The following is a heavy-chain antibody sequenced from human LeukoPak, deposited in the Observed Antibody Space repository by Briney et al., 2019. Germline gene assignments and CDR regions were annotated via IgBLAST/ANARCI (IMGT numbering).Heavy chain of an antibody. Sequence: SETLSLTCAVYGGSFSGYYWSLIRQPPGKGLEWIGEINHSGSTNYNPSLKSRVTISVDTSKNQFSLKLSSVTAADTAVYYCARGRYYYDSSGYYLGDYFDYWGQGTLVTVSS. V-gene: IGHV4-34*01. CDR1: GGSFSGYY. CDR3: ARGRYYYDSSGYYLGDYFDY. D-gene: IGHD3-22*01. J-gene: IGHJ4*02. CDR2: INHSGST.